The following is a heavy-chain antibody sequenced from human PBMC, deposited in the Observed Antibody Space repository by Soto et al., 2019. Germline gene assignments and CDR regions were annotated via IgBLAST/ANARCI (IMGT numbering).Heavy chain of an antibody. CDR2: IYYSGGT. V-gene: IGHV4-31*11. Sequence: QVQLQESGPGLVKPSQTLSLTCAVSGDSISGGGYYWSWIRQHPGKGLEWIGYIYYSGGTYYNPSLTIRVTISVDTSKNQFSLKLSSVTAADTAVYYCATTSVGATRLFEYWGQGPLVTVSS. D-gene: IGHD1-26*01. CDR3: ATTSVGATRLFEY. CDR1: GDSISGGGYY. J-gene: IGHJ4*02.